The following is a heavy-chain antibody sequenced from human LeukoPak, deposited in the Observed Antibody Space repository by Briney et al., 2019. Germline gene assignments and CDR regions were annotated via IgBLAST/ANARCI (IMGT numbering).Heavy chain of an antibody. CDR1: GFTFSSYG. J-gene: IGHJ3*02. CDR2: IRYDGSNK. CDR3: AKDRRHSDSSGYYSHDAFDI. V-gene: IGHV3-30*02. D-gene: IGHD3-22*01. Sequence: GGSLRLSCAASGFTFSSYGMHWVRQAPGKGLEWVAFIRYDGSNKDYADSVKGRFTISRDNSKNTLLLQMNSLRAEDTAVYYCAKDRRHSDSSGYYSHDAFDIWGQGTTVTVSS.